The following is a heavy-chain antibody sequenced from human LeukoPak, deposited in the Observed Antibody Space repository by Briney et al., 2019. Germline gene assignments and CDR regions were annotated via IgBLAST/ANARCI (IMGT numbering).Heavy chain of an antibody. V-gene: IGHV3-30*18. Sequence: PGGSLRLSCAASGFTFSSYGMHWVRQAPGKGLEWVAVISYDGSNKYYADSVKGRFTISRDNSKNTLYLQMNSLRAEDTAVYYCAKPYGSGSYSFQHWGQGTLVTVSS. CDR1: GFTFSSYG. D-gene: IGHD3-10*01. J-gene: IGHJ1*01. CDR3: AKPYGSGSYSFQH. CDR2: ISYDGSNK.